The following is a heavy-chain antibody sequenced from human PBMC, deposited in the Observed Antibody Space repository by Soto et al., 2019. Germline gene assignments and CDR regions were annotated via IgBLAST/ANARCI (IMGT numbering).Heavy chain of an antibody. V-gene: IGHV3-30*03. CDR1: GFTFSSYG. CDR2: ISYDGSNK. Sequence: GGSLRLSCAASGFTFSSYGMHWVRQAPGKGLEWVAVISYDGSNKYYADSVKGRFTISRDNSKSTLYLQMNSLRAEDTAVYYCATSDYGDYLQTFYWFDPCAQGSLVTFSS. D-gene: IGHD4-17*01. CDR3: ATSDYGDYLQTFYWFDP. J-gene: IGHJ5*01.